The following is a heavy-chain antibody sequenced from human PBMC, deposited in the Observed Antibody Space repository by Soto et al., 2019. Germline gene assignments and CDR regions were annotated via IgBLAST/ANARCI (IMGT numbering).Heavy chain of an antibody. CDR3: SWSTRCSADY. V-gene: IGHV3-7*05. Sequence: EVKLEESGGTWVQPGGSLRLSCEVSGFTFSASWMSWVRQAPGKGLEWVAHIKPDGGEGVYGDAVSGQVTVSIANAKKYISLQIPSLSAKDTALAICSWSTRCSADYWGQGTLVAVSS. CDR2: IKPDGGEG. CDR1: GFTFSASW. D-gene: IGHD2-15*01. J-gene: IGHJ4*01.